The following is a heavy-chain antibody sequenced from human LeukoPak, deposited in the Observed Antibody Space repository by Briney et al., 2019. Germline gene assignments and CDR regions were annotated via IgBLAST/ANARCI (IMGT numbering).Heavy chain of an antibody. V-gene: IGHV4-34*01. CDR3: ARGPQRGSFYYYYYYMDV. Sequence: PSETLSLTCTVSGGSISSYYWSWIRRPPGKGLEWIGEINHSGSTNYNPSLKSRVTISVDTSKNQFSLKLSSVTAADTAVYYCARGPQRGSFYYYYYYMDVWGKGTTVTVSS. J-gene: IGHJ6*03. CDR2: INHSGST. CDR1: GGSISSYY. D-gene: IGHD3-10*01.